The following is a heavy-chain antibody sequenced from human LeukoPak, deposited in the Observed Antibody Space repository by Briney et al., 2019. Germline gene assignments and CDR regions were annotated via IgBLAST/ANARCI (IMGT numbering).Heavy chain of an antibody. Sequence: PGGSLRLSCAASGFTVSINYMSWVRQAPGKGLEWVSVIYSGGSTYYADSVKGRFTISRDNSKNTLYLQMNSLRAEDTAVYYCARSKLGYCTNGVCYPFDYWGQGTLVTVSS. J-gene: IGHJ4*02. D-gene: IGHD2-8*01. V-gene: IGHV3-66*02. CDR2: IYSGGST. CDR1: GFTVSINY. CDR3: ARSKLGYCTNGVCYPFDY.